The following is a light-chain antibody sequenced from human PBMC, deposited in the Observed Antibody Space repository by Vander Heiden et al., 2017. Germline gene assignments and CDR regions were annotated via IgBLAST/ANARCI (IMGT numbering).Light chain of an antibody. V-gene: IGLV2-23*01. Sequence: GQSITISCTGTSSDVGNYNLVSWYQQHPGKAPKLMIYEGSKRPSGVSNRFSGSKSGNTASLTISGLQAEDEADYYCCSYAGSSTWVFGGGTKLTVL. CDR2: EGS. CDR3: CSYAGSSTWV. CDR1: SSDVGNYNL. J-gene: IGLJ3*02.